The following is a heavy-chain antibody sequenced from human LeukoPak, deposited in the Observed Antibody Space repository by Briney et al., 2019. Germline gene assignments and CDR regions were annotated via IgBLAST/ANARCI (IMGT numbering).Heavy chain of an antibody. J-gene: IGHJ4*02. CDR1: GFTFSSYA. D-gene: IGHD3-3*01. V-gene: IGHV3-23*01. CDR2: ISGSGGST. Sequence: GGSLRLSCAASGFTFSSYAMSWVRQAPGKGLEWVSAISGSGGSTYYADSVKGRFTISRDNSKNTLYLQMNSLRAEDTAVYYCAKGSRFGVVIIPYFDYWGQGTLVTVSS. CDR3: AKGSRFGVVIIPYFDY.